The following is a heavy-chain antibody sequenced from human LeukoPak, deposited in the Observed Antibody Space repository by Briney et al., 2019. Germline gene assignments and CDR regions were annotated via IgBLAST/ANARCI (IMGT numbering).Heavy chain of an antibody. CDR2: ISSDGTNK. CDR3: AKAAAGTPVVVTAILSIAPYYYMDV. D-gene: IGHD2-21*02. CDR1: RFTFRNYA. V-gene: IGHV3-30*04. Sequence: PGGSLRLSCAASRFTFRNYAMHWVRQAPGKGLEWVAVISSDGTNKDYADSVKGRFSISRDNSKNTLYLQMNSLRAEDTALYYSAKAAAGTPVVVTAILSIAPYYYMDVWGKGTTVTISS. J-gene: IGHJ6*03.